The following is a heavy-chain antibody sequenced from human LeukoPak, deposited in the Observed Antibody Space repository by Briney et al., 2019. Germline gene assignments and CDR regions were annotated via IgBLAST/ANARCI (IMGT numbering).Heavy chain of an antibody. J-gene: IGHJ2*01. V-gene: IGHV4-34*01. D-gene: IGHD2-8*01. CDR2: INHSGST. CDR3: ASTYAKPRYWYFDL. Sequence: SETLSLTCAVYGGSFTGYYWSWIRQPPGKGLEWIGEINHSGSTNYNPSLTSRVTISVDTSKNQFSLTLSSVTAADTAVYYCASTYAKPRYWYFDLWGRGTLVTVSS. CDR1: GGSFTGYY.